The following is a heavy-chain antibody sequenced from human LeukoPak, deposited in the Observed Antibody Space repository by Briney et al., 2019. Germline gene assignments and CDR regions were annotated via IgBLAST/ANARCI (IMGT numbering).Heavy chain of an antibody. CDR3: ASHDFDY. Sequence: SQTLSLPCAISGDSVSSNSATWSWLRQSPSRGLEWLGRTYYMSKWYNDYAVSVNSRITINPDTSKNQFSLHLNSVTPEDTAVYYCASHDFDYWGQGTLVTVSS. J-gene: IGHJ4*02. CDR1: GDSVSSNSAT. CDR2: TYYMSKWYN. V-gene: IGHV6-1*01.